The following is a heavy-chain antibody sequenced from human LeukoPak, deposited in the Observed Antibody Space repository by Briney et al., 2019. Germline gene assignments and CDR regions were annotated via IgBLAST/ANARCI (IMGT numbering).Heavy chain of an antibody. Sequence: PGGSLRLSCAASGFTFSSYSMNWVRQAPGKGLEWVSSISSSSSYIYYADSVKGRFTISRDNSKNTLYLQMNSLRAEDTAVYYCAKTPNYYDSSGYQGVFDYWGQGTLVTVSS. CDR3: AKTPNYYDSSGYQGVFDY. J-gene: IGHJ4*02. V-gene: IGHV3-21*01. CDR2: ISSSSSYI. D-gene: IGHD3-22*01. CDR1: GFTFSSYS.